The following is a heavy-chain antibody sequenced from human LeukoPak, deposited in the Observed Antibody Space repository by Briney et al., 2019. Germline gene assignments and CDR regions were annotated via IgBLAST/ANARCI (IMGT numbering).Heavy chain of an antibody. Sequence: GGSLRLSCTASGFTFGDYAMHWVRQAPGKGLEWVAVISYDGSNKYYADSVKGRFTISRDNSKNTLYLQMNSLRAEDTAVYYCARGSIAAAGIFYYFDYWGQGTLVTVSS. J-gene: IGHJ4*02. CDR2: ISYDGSNK. V-gene: IGHV3-30-3*01. CDR3: ARGSIAAAGIFYYFDY. D-gene: IGHD6-13*01. CDR1: GFTFGDYA.